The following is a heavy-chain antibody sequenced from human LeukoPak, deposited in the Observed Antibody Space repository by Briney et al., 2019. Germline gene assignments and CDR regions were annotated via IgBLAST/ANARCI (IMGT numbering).Heavy chain of an antibody. D-gene: IGHD3-9*01. J-gene: IGHJ4*02. Sequence: SVKVSCKASGGTFSSYAISWVRQAPGQGLEWMGGIIPIFGTANYAQKFQGRVTITADESTSTAYMELSSLGSEDTAVYYCARAKLIDDILTGEFDYWGQGTLVTVSS. CDR2: IIPIFGTA. CDR1: GGTFSSYA. V-gene: IGHV1-69*13. CDR3: ARAKLIDDILTGEFDY.